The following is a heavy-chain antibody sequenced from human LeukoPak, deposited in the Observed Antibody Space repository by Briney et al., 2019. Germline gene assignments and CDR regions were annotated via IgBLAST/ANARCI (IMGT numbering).Heavy chain of an antibody. J-gene: IGHJ4*02. CDR3: SKDLTQLYLAFDY. D-gene: IGHD1-1*01. CDR2: ISDDGSRT. V-gene: IGHV3-43*02. Sequence: GGSLRVSCAASGFTFCGYAMHWVRQPPGKGLEWVSLISDDGSRTYYADSVKGRFTISRDNSKNSLYLQMNSLRTEDTALYYCSKDLTQLYLAFDYWRQRTVVTVSS. CDR1: GFTFCGYA.